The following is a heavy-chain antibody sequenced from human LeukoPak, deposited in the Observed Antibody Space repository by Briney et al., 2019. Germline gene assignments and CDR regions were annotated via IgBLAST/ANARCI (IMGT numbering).Heavy chain of an antibody. D-gene: IGHD3-22*01. CDR1: GGSLSSYY. V-gene: IGHV4-4*09. CDR3: ARTYDSSGYYFTFDY. Sequence: KPSETLSLTCTVSGGSLSSYYWSWIRQPPGKGLEGIGYIYTSGSTNYNPSLKSRVTISVDTSKNQFSLKLSSVTAADTAAYYCARTYDSSGYYFTFDYWGQGTLVTVSS. CDR2: IYTSGST. J-gene: IGHJ4*02.